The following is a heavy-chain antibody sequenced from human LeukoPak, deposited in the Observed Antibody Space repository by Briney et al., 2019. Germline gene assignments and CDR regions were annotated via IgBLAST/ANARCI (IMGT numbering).Heavy chain of an antibody. J-gene: IGHJ4*02. Sequence: PGGSLRLSCAASGFTDSSNYMSWIRQPPGKGLEWIGEINHSGSTNYNPSLKSRVTISVDTSKNQFSLKLSSVTAADTAVYYCARPYYYDSSGYPLWGQGTLVTVSS. CDR1: GFTDSSNY. CDR3: ARPYYYDSSGYPL. D-gene: IGHD3-22*01. V-gene: IGHV4-34*01. CDR2: INHSGST.